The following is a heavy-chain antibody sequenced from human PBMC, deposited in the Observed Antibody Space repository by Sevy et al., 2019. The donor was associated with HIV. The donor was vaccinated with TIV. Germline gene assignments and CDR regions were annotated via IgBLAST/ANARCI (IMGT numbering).Heavy chain of an antibody. V-gene: IGHV4-59*01. D-gene: IGHD2-2*01. CDR1: GGSISSYY. CDR3: ARGDCSSTSCYLRGWFDP. CDR2: IYYSVST. J-gene: IGHJ5*02. Sequence: SETLSLTCTVSGGSISSYYWSWVRQPPGKGLEGIGYIYYSVSTNYHPSLKSRVTISVDTSKNQFSLRLSVVTAAETAVYYSARGDCSSTSCYLRGWFDPRGQGTLVTVSS.